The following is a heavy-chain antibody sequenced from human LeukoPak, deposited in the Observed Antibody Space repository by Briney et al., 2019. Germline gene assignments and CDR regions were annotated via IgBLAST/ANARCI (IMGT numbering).Heavy chain of an antibody. J-gene: IGHJ4*02. V-gene: IGHV3-23*01. CDR3: AKEEGSYYDYFDY. D-gene: IGHD1-26*01. CDR1: VFTISSYA. Sequence: GGSLRLSCAASVFTISSYAMSWVRQAPGKGLEWVSAISGSGGSTYYADSVKGRFTISRDNSKNTLYLQMNSLRAEDTVVYYCAKEEGSYYDYFDYWGQETLVTVSS. CDR2: ISGSGGST.